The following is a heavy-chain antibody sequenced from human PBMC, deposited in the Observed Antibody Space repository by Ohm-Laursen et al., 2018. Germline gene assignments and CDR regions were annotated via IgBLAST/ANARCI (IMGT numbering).Heavy chain of an antibody. Sequence: GTLPLTCTVSGGSISSYYWSWIRQPAGKGLEWIGRIYTSGSTNYNPSLESRVTISADTSKNQFSLRLTSVTAADTAVYYCARQDSGDYYFDYWGQGTLVTVSS. V-gene: IGHV4-4*07. CDR1: GGSISSYY. D-gene: IGHD4-17*01. CDR3: ARQDSGDYYFDY. CDR2: IYTSGST. J-gene: IGHJ4*02.